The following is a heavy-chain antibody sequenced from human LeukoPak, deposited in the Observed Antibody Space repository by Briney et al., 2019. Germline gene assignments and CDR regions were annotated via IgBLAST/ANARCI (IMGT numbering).Heavy chain of an antibody. Sequence: SETLSLTCTVSGGSMNNHYWNWIRQTPEKGLEWIGYIYSSGIANYNPSLKSRVTISIDTSKNEFSLKLTSVTAADTAVHYCARKAVGAATWYFDLWGRGSLVTVSS. CDR1: GGSMNNHY. CDR3: ARKAVGAATWYFDL. J-gene: IGHJ2*01. V-gene: IGHV4-59*11. D-gene: IGHD1-26*01. CDR2: IYSSGIA.